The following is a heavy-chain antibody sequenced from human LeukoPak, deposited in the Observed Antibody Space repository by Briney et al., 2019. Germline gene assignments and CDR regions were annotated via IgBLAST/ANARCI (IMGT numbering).Heavy chain of an antibody. CDR2: IYTSGST. J-gene: IGHJ6*02. CDR1: GGSISSYY. V-gene: IGHV4-4*07. D-gene: IGHD3-10*01. Sequence: SETLSLTCTVSGGSISSYYWSWIRQPAGKGLEWIGRIYTSGSTNYNPSLKSRVTMSVDTSKNQFSLKLSSVTAADTAVYYCARGTTLWFGEGYYNYYGMDVWGQGTTVTVSS. CDR3: ARGTTLWFGEGYYNYYGMDV.